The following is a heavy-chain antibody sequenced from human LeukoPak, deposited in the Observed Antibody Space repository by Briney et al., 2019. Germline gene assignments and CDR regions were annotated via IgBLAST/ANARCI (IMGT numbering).Heavy chain of an antibody. CDR3: ARDRGYSYGNWYFDN. J-gene: IGHJ4*02. CDR2: IKSGGGT. V-gene: IGHV3-66*01. CDR1: GLTVSGNY. D-gene: IGHD5-18*01. Sequence: GGSLRLSCAASGLTVSGNYMNWVRQAPGKGLEWVSVIKSGGGTFYADSVKGRFTISRDNSKNTLSLQMNSLRAEDTAMYYCARDRGYSYGNWYFDNWGQGTLVTVSS.